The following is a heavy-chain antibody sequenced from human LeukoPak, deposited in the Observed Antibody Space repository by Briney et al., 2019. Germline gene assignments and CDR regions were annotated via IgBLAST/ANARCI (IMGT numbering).Heavy chain of an antibody. Sequence: GGSLRLSCAASGFTFKSYSMNWVRQAPGKGLEWVSSISSSSSYIYYADSVKGRFTISRDNAKNSLYLQMNSLRAEDTGVYYCAREPAEMELDYWGQGTLVTVSS. J-gene: IGHJ4*02. D-gene: IGHD5-24*01. CDR1: GFTFKSYS. CDR3: AREPAEMELDY. V-gene: IGHV3-21*06. CDR2: ISSSSSYI.